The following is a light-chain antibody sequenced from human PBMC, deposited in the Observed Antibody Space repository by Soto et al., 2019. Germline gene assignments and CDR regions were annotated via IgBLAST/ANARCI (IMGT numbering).Light chain of an antibody. J-gene: IGLJ2*01. CDR3: QVWDSSTAVV. Sequence: SYELTQPLSVSVALGQTARIACGGNNIGSKNVHWYQQKAGQAPVLVIYRDINRPSGIPERFSGSNSENTATLTISRAQAGDEADYYCQVWDSSTAVVFGGGTKLTVL. V-gene: IGLV3-9*01. CDR2: RDI. CDR1: NIGSKN.